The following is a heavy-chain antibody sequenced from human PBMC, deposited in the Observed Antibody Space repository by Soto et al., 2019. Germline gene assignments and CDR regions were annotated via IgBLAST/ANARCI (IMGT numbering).Heavy chain of an antibody. V-gene: IGHV6-1*01. J-gene: IGHJ6*02. CDR2: TYYRSKWYN. Sequence: SQTLSLTCAISGDSVSSNSAAWNWIRQSPSRGLEWLGRTYYRSKWYNDYAVSVKSRITINPDTSKNQFSLQLNSVTPEDTAVYYCARDHWRREWLSHNDYGTDVWGQGTTVTVSS. D-gene: IGHD6-19*01. CDR1: GDSVSSNSAA. CDR3: ARDHWRREWLSHNDYGTDV.